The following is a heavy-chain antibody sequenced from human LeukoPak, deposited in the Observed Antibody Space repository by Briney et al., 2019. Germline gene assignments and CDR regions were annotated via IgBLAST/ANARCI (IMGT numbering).Heavy chain of an antibody. CDR1: GYTFTGYY. J-gene: IGHJ4*02. CDR3: ARDELDTAGVDY. CDR2: INPNSGGT. V-gene: IGHV1-2*02. D-gene: IGHD1-26*01. Sequence: ASVKASCKASGYTFTGYYMHWVRQAPGQGLEWMGWINPNSGGTNYAQKFQGRVTMTRDTSISTAYMELSRLRSDDTAVYYCARDELDTAGVDYWGQGTLVTVSS.